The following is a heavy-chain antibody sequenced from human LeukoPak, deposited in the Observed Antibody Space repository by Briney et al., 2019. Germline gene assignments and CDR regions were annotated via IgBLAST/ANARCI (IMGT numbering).Heavy chain of an antibody. V-gene: IGHV4-30-2*01. D-gene: IGHD3-10*01. J-gene: IGHJ4*02. CDR2: IYHSGST. CDR1: SGSISSGGYS. CDR3: AGGFHYYASGAFDY. Sequence: SQTLSLTCAVSSGSISSGGYSWSWIRQPPGKGLEWIGYIYHSGSTYYNPSLKSRVTISVDRSKNQFSLKLSSVTAADTAMYYCAGGFHYYASGAFDYWGQGTLVTVSS.